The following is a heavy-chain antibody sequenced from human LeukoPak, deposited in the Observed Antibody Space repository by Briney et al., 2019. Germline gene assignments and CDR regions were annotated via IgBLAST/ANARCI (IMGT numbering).Heavy chain of an antibody. CDR1: GFTFSSYG. CDR2: ISYDGSNK. V-gene: IGHV3-30*02. CDR3: AKYYGSGSYYRDHFDY. Sequence: PGGSLRLSCAASGFTFSSYGLHWVRQAPGKGLEWVAFISYDGSNKFYADSVKGRFTISRENSRNTLYLQMNSLRVEDTAVYYCAKYYGSGSYYRDHFDYWGQGTLVTVSS. J-gene: IGHJ4*02. D-gene: IGHD3-10*01.